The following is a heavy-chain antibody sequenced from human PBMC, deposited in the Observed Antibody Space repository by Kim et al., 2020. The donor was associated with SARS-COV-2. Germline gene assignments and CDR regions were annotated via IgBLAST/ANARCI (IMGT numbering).Heavy chain of an antibody. CDR2: IYYSGST. J-gene: IGHJ3*02. D-gene: IGHD3-10*01. V-gene: IGHV4-39*01. CDR3: ARPLRSLQGSGSYLYFDI. CDR1: GGSISSSSYY. Sequence: SETLFLTCTVSGGSISSSSYYWGWIRQPPGKGLEWIGSIYYSGSTYYNPSLKSRVTISVDTSKNQFSLKLSSVTAADTAVYYCARPLRSLQGSGSYLYFDIWGQGTMVTVSS.